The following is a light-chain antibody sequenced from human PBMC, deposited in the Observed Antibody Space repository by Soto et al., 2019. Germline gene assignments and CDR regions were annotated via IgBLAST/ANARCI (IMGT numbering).Light chain of an antibody. CDR3: CSYAGSYTYV. V-gene: IGLV2-11*01. CDR1: SSDVGGYNY. J-gene: IGLJ1*01. CDR2: DVN. Sequence: SALTQPRSVSGSPGQSVTISCTGTSSDVGGYNYVSWYQQHPGKAPKLMIYDVNKRPSGVPDRFSGTKSGNTASLTISGLHAEDEADYYCCSYAGSYTYVFGTGTKVTVL.